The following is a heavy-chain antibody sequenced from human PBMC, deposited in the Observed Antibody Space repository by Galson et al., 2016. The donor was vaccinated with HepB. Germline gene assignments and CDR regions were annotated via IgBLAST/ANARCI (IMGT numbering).Heavy chain of an antibody. Sequence: SLRLSCAASGFTFSTYAMHWVRQAPGKGLTVVSTISNNGGRTYYASSVKGRFTISRDNSQNTLYLLMGSLRTEDMAMYYCARENGSGRIPYFFDYWGQGALVTVSS. D-gene: IGHD3-10*01. CDR2: ISNNGGRT. CDR3: ARENGSGRIPYFFDY. CDR1: GFTFSTYA. V-gene: IGHV3-64*01. J-gene: IGHJ4*02.